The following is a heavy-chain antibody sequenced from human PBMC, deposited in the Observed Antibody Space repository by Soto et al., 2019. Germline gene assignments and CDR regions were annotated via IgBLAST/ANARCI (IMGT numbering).Heavy chain of an antibody. Sequence: SETLSLTCAVSSGSISSSNWWSWVRQPPGKGLEWIGEIYHSGSTNYNPSLKSRVTISVDKSKNQFSLKLSSVTAADTAVYYCARARGFSILTGSCMDVWGKGTTVTVSS. CDR3: ARARGFSILTGSCMDV. D-gene: IGHD3-9*01. CDR2: IYHSGST. CDR1: SGSISSSNW. J-gene: IGHJ6*03. V-gene: IGHV4-4*02.